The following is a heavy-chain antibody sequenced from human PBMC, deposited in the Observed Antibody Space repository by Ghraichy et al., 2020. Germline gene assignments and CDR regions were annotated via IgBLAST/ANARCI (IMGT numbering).Heavy chain of an antibody. J-gene: IGHJ2*01. CDR1: GFTFSSYS. CDR2: ISSSSYI. Sequence: GGSLRLSCAASGFTFSSYSMNWVRQAPGKGLEWVSSISSSSYIYYADSVKGRFTISRDNAKNSLYLQMNSLRAEDTAVYYCARDYRYDFWSEGWYFDLWGRGTLVTVSS. D-gene: IGHD3-3*01. CDR3: ARDYRYDFWSEGWYFDL. V-gene: IGHV3-21*01.